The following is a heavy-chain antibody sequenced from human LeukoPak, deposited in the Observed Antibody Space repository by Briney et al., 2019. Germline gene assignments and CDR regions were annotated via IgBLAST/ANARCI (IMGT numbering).Heavy chain of an antibody. Sequence: SETLSLTCGVYGGSFSGYYWSWIRQPPGKGLEWIGEINHSGSTNYNPSLKSRVTISVDTSKNQFSLKLSSVTAADTAVYYCARAYGDSRFDPWGQGTLVTVSS. D-gene: IGHD4-17*01. J-gene: IGHJ5*02. CDR1: GGSFSGYY. CDR2: INHSGST. CDR3: ARAYGDSRFDP. V-gene: IGHV4-34*01.